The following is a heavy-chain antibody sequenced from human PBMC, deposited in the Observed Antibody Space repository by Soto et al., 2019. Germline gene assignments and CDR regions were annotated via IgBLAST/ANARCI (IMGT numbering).Heavy chain of an antibody. CDR1: GGRIISYG. J-gene: IGHJ4*02. CDR3: ATEGIDNCSAGSCYKY. Sequence: GEPMKNRCRGSGGRIISYGSSWVRNIHGKGLEWMGRIDPSDSYTRYSPSFQGQVTFSADKSISTAYLQWSSLKASDSAMYYCATEGIDNCSAGSCYKYWGQGTLVSVSS. V-gene: IGHV5-10-1*04. D-gene: IGHD2-15*01. CDR2: IDPSDSYT.